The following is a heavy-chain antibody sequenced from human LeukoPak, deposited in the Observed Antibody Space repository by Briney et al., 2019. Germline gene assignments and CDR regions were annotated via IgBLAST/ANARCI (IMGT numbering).Heavy chain of an antibody. CDR2: INWNGGST. Sequence: GGSLRLSCAASGFTFDDYGMSWVRHAPGKGLEWVSGINWNGGSTGYADSVKGRFTISRDNAKNSLYLQMNSLRAEDTASYHCARLRESGSYYYYYYMDVWGKGTTVTVSS. CDR3: ARLRESGSYYYYYYMDV. V-gene: IGHV3-20*01. CDR1: GFTFDDYG. J-gene: IGHJ6*03. D-gene: IGHD1-26*01.